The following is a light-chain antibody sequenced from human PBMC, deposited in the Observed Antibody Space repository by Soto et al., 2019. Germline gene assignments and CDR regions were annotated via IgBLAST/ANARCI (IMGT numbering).Light chain of an antibody. Sequence: QSALTQPASVSGSPGQSITISCTGTSSDVGRYNYVSWYQQHPGKAPKLMIYEVSNRPSGVSNRFSGSKSGNTASLTISGLQAEDDADYYCSSYTSSSTRVFGGGTKLTVL. J-gene: IGLJ3*02. V-gene: IGLV2-14*01. CDR3: SSYTSSSTRV. CDR1: SSDVGRYNY. CDR2: EVS.